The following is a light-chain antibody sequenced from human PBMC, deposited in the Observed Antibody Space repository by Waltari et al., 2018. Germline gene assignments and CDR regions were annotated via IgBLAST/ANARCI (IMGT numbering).Light chain of an antibody. V-gene: IGLV1-47*01. CDR1: RSNIGSNY. CDR2: RNK. Sequence: QSVLTQPPSASGTPGQRVTISCSGSRSNIGSNYGHWYQQLPGTAPKLLIYRNKPRPYGVPDRFSGSKAGTSASLAVSVLRSEDEADYYFATWDDRLSGPGVFGGGTKLTVL. J-gene: IGLJ3*02. CDR3: ATWDDRLSGPGV.